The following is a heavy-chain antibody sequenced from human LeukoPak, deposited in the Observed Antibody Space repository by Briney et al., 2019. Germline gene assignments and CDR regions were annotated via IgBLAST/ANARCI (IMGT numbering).Heavy chain of an antibody. Sequence: ASVKVSCKASGYTFTSYGICWVRQAPGQGLEWMGWISAYNGNTDYAQKLQGRVTMTTDTSTSTAYMELRSLRFDDTAVYYCARGPLGSSWYKVDYWGQGTLVTVSS. D-gene: IGHD6-13*01. J-gene: IGHJ4*02. CDR2: ISAYNGNT. CDR3: ARGPLGSSWYKVDY. V-gene: IGHV1-18*01. CDR1: GYTFTSYG.